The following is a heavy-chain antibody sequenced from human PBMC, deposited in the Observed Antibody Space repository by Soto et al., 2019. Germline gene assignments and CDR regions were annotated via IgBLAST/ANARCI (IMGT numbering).Heavy chain of an antibody. D-gene: IGHD6-19*01. CDR1: GGSISSSNW. CDR3: ASSAEGLGLEPWFDP. CDR2: IYHSGST. Sequence: QVQLQESGPGLVKPSGTLSLTCAVSGGSISSSNWWSWVRQPPGKGLEWIGEIYHSGSTNYNPSPKSRVTISVDKSKNQFSLKLSSVTAADTAVYYCASSAEGLGLEPWFDPWGQGTLVTVSS. V-gene: IGHV4-4*02. J-gene: IGHJ5*02.